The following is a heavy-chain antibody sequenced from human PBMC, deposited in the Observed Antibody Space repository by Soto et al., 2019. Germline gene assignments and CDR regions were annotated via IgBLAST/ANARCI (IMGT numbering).Heavy chain of an antibody. Sequence: GESLKIACKASGYTFTSYWITWVRQMPGKGLEWMGRIDPSDSSTKYSPSFQGHVTISTDKSITTAHLQWTSLKVSDTAIYYCAATGYTYGYHFDHWGQGTQVTVSS. J-gene: IGHJ4*02. CDR3: AATGYTYGYHFDH. CDR2: IDPSDSST. V-gene: IGHV5-10-1*01. D-gene: IGHD5-18*01. CDR1: GYTFTSYW.